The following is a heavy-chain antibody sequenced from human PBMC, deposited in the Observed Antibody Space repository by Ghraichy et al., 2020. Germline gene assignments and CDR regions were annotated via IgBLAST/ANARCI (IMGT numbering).Heavy chain of an antibody. J-gene: IGHJ4*02. D-gene: IGHD3-3*01. Sequence: SGPTLVKPTQTLTLTCTFSGFSLSTSGVGVGWIRQPPGKALEWLALIYWDDDKRYSPSLKSRLTITKDTSKNQVVLTMTNMDPGDTAPYYCAHRRSWRQPGLGDFYYFDYWGQGTLVTVSS. CDR2: IYWDDDK. CDR3: AHRRSWRQPGLGDFYYFDY. CDR1: GFSLSTSGVG. V-gene: IGHV2-5*02.